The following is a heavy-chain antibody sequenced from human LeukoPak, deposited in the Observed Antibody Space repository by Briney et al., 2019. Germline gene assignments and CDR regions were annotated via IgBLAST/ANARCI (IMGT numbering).Heavy chain of an antibody. D-gene: IGHD2-21*02. V-gene: IGHV3-7*01. CDR1: RFIFSKYW. Sequence: PGGSLRLSCAASRFIFSKYWMSWVRQAPGKGLEWVARINQDGSEKYYVDSVKGRFTISRDNAKNLLYLQMNSLRAEDTAVYYCAREVAMVTLDYWGQGILVTVSS. J-gene: IGHJ4*02. CDR3: AREVAMVTLDY. CDR2: INQDGSEK.